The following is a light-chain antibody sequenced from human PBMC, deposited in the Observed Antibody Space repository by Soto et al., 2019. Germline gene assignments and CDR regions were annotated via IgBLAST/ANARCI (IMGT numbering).Light chain of an antibody. CDR3: QQYNSGSA. CDR1: QSISSW. J-gene: IGKJ2*01. V-gene: IGKV1-5*03. CDR2: RAS. Sequence: DIQMTQSPSTLSASVGDRVTITCRASQSISSWLAWYQQKPGKAPNLLIYRASSLESGVPSRFSGSGSGTDFTLTISSLQPDDFATYYCQQYNSGSAFGQGTKLEIK.